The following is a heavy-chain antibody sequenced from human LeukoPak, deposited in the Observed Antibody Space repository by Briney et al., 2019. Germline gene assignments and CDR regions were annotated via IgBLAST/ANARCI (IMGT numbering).Heavy chain of an antibody. Sequence: GGSLRLSCRASGFTFGDYVMTWVRQAPGKGLEWVGFIRSKVYGGTTEYAASVKGRFIISRDDSKSIAYLQMNSLKTEDTAVDYCTRDYGGVDYWGQGTLVTVSS. CDR1: GFTFGDYV. CDR3: TRDYGGVDY. D-gene: IGHD4-23*01. J-gene: IGHJ4*02. CDR2: IRSKVYGGTT. V-gene: IGHV3-49*04.